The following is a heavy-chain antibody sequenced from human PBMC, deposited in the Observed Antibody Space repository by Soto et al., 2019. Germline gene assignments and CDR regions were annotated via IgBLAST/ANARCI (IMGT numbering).Heavy chain of an antibody. CDR3: ARFNWYFDL. J-gene: IGHJ2*01. CDR1: GGSISSGGYS. Sequence: PSETLSLTCAVSGGSISSGGYSWSWIRQPPGKDLEWIGYIYHSGSTNYNLSLKCRVILSVDTSKNQFSLKLCSVTAADTAVYYCARFNWYFDLWGRGTLVTVSS. V-gene: IGHV4-30-2*01. CDR2: IYHSGST.